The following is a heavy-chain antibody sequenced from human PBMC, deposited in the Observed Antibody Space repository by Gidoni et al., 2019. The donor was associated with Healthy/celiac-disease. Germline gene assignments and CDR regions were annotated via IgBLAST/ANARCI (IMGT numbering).Heavy chain of an antibody. J-gene: IGHJ6*02. CDR3: ARDDIVVVPAAIVATTYYYYGMDV. Sequence: QVQLVQSGAEVKKPGASVKVSCTASGYTFTSYYMHWVRQAPGQGLEWMGIINPSGGSTSYAQKFQGRVTMTRDTSTSTVYMELSSLRSEDTAVYYCARDDIVVVPAAIVATTYYYYGMDVWGQGTTVTVSS. V-gene: IGHV1-46*01. CDR2: INPSGGST. D-gene: IGHD2-2*02. CDR1: GYTFTSYY.